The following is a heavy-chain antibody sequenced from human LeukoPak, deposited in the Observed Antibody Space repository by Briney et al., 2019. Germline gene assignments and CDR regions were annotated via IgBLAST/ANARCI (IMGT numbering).Heavy chain of an antibody. CDR3: ARKGSGWHTLEY. CDR2: IYYSGST. Sequence: SETLSLTCTVSGGSISTYYWNWIRQPPGKGLEWIGYIYYSGSTNYNPSLESRVTISVDTSKNQLSLRLTSVTAADTAVYYCARKGSGWHTLEYWGQGTLVTVSS. V-gene: IGHV4-59*01. D-gene: IGHD6-19*01. J-gene: IGHJ4*02. CDR1: GGSISTYY.